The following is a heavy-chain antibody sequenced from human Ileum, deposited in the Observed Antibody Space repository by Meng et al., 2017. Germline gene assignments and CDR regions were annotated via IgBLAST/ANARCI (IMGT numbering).Heavy chain of an antibody. D-gene: IGHD3-3*01. CDR3: VYFWSGYFT. J-gene: IGHJ5*02. CDR2: SDHFGNT. CDR1: GGSLSGYY. Sequence: QVQLQESGPGLLKPSETLSLTCAVFGGSLSGYYYNWFRQPPGKGLEWIGGSDHFGNTIHNPSLKGRLTISVDTSKNQISLRLTSVIAADTAVYYCVYFWSGYFTSGQGTLVTVSS. V-gene: IGHV4-34*10.